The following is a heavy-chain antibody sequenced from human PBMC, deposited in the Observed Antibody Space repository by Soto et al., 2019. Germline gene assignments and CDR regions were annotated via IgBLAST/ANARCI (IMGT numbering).Heavy chain of an antibody. J-gene: IGHJ6*02. V-gene: IGHV3-7*01. Sequence: EVQLVESGGGLVQPGGSLRLSCVDSGFTFSSYWMSWVRQAPVKGLEWVGNIKQDGSEENYVDSVKGRFTISRDNAKKSMYLQMNSVRVEDTAVYYCARIAASGRGWDVWGQGTTVVVSS. CDR2: IKQDGSEE. CDR3: ARIAASGRGWDV. D-gene: IGHD6-13*01. CDR1: GFTFSSYW.